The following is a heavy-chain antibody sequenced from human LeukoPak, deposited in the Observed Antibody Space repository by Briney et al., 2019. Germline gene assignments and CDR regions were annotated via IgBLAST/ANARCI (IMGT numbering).Heavy chain of an antibody. CDR2: IYYSGST. Sequence: SETLSLTCTVSGGSISSSSYYWGWIRQPPGKGLEWIGSIYYSGSTYYNPSLKSRVTISVDTSKNQFSLKLSSVTAADTAVYYCASGGYTHGWFDPWGQGTLVTVSS. V-gene: IGHV4-39*07. J-gene: IGHJ5*02. CDR3: ASGGYTHGWFDP. CDR1: GGSISSSSYY. D-gene: IGHD5-12*01.